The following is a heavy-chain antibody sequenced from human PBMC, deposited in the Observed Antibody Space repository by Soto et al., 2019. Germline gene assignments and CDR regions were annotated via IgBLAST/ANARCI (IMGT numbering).Heavy chain of an antibody. Sequence: GASVKVSCKASGGTFSSYTISWVRQAPGQGLEWMGRIIPILGIANYAQKFQGRVTITADKSTSTAYMELSSLRSEDTAVYYCAREDGYGDSHFDYWGQGTLVTVSS. V-gene: IGHV1-69*04. J-gene: IGHJ4*02. CDR3: AREDGYGDSHFDY. CDR1: GGTFSSYT. CDR2: IIPILGIA. D-gene: IGHD4-17*01.